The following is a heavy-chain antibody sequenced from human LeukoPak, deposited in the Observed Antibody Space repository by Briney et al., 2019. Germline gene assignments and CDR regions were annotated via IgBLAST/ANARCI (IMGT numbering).Heavy chain of an antibody. D-gene: IGHD2-15*01. V-gene: IGHV4-31*03. Sequence: SQTLSLTCTVSGGSISSGGYYWSWIRQHPGKGLEWIGYIYYSGSTYYNPSLKSRVTISVDTSKNQFSLKLSSVTAADTAVYYCARGPLFYCSGGSCSRAFDIWGQGTMVTVSS. CDR1: GGSISSGGYY. CDR3: ARGPLFYCSGGSCSRAFDI. J-gene: IGHJ3*02. CDR2: IYYSGST.